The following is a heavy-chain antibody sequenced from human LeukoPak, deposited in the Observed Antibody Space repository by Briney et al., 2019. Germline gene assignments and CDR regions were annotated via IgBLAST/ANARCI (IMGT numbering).Heavy chain of an antibody. CDR3: ARDSSSSWEGPQANYFDY. CDR2: INPSGGST. CDR1: GYTFTSYY. V-gene: IGHV1-46*01. J-gene: IGHJ4*02. Sequence: ASVKVSCKASGYTFTSYYMHWVRQAPGQGLEWMGIINPSGGSTSYAQKFQGRVTMTRDTSTSTVYMELSSLRSEDTAAYYCARDSSSSWEGPQANYFDYWGQGTLVTVSS. D-gene: IGHD6-13*01.